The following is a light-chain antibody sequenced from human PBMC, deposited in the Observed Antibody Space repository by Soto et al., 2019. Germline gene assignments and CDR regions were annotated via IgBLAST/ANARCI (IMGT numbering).Light chain of an antibody. Sequence: DVLLTQSPLSLPVTLGQPASISCRSSQSLVHSDGNTYFNWFHQGPGQSPRRLIFTVSKRESGVPGRFSGSVSGTNFTLHISRVEAEDVGVYYCMQASHLPWTFGQGTKVEIK. CDR2: TVS. CDR3: MQASHLPWT. V-gene: IGKV2-30*02. J-gene: IGKJ1*01. CDR1: QSLVHSDGNTY.